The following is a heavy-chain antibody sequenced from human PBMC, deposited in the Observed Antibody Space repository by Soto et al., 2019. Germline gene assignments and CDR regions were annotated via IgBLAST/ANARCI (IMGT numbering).Heavy chain of an antibody. CDR1: GYTFTDYY. CDR2: INPHSGDT. D-gene: IGHD6-25*01. J-gene: IGHJ4*02. Sequence: QVHLVQSGAEVKKPGASVKVSCKASGYTFTDYYIHWVRQAPGQGLEWMGWINPHSGDTNYAQKFQGRVTMTKDTSIRTAYMDLSRLRSDDTAVYYCATGDPSDYLAISDIWGQGTLVTVSS. V-gene: IGHV1-2*02. CDR3: ATGDPSDYLAISDI.